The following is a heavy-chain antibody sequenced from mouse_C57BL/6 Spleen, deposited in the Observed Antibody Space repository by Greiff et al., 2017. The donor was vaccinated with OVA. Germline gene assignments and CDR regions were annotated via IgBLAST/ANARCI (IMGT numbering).Heavy chain of an antibody. CDR3: ARTLYDALSEDY. D-gene: IGHD2-3*01. V-gene: IGHV1-80*01. CDR1: GYAFSSYW. J-gene: IGHJ2*01. CDR2: IYPGDGDT. Sequence: QVQLKQSGAELVKPGASVKISCKASGYAFSSYWMNWVKQRPGKGLEWIGQIYPGDGDTNYNGKFKGKATLTADKSSSTAYMQLSSLTSEDSAVYFCARTLYDALSEDYWGQGTTLTVSS.